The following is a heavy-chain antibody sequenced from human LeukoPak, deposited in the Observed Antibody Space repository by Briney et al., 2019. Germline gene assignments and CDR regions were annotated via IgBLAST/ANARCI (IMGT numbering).Heavy chain of an antibody. J-gene: IGHJ6*02. D-gene: IGHD6-19*01. CDR3: ARGHIAVAESLEDV. CDR1: GYTFTSYD. V-gene: IGHV1-8*01. Sequence: ASVKVSCKASGYTFTSYDINWVRQATGQGLERMGWMNLNSGNTGYAQKFQGRVTMTRNTSISTAYMELSSLRSEDTAVYYCARGHIAVAESLEDVWGQGTTVTVSS. CDR2: MNLNSGNT.